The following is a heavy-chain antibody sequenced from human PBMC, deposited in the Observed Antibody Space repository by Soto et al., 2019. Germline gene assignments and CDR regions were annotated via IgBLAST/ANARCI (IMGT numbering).Heavy chain of an antibody. V-gene: IGHV1-69*02. CDR2: IIPILGIA. CDR3: ARIRYFDCLDDYYYYGLDV. D-gene: IGHD3-9*01. Sequence: QVQLVQSGAEVKKPGSSVKLSCKASGGTFSSYTISWVRQAPGQGLEWMGRIIPILGIANYAQKFQGRVTISADKSTSTAYMELSRLRSEDTAVYYCARIRYFDCLDDYYYYGLDVWGQGTTVTVSS. J-gene: IGHJ6*02. CDR1: GGTFSSYT.